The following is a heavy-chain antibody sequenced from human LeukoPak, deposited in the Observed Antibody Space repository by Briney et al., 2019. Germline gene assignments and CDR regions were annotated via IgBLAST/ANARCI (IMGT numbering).Heavy chain of an antibody. CDR3: AKDIGYYYDSSGYQSLYGMDV. CDR1: GFTFDDYA. Sequence: GGSLRLSRAASGFTFDDYAMHWVRQAPGKGLEWVSGISWNSGSIGYADSVKGRFTISRDNAKNSLYLQMNSLRAEDTALYYCAKDIGYYYDSSGYQSLYGMDVWGQGTTVTVSS. CDR2: ISWNSGSI. D-gene: IGHD3-22*01. V-gene: IGHV3-9*01. J-gene: IGHJ6*02.